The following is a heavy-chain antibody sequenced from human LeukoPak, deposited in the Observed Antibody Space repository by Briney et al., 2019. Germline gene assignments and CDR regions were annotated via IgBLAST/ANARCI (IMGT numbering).Heavy chain of an antibody. D-gene: IGHD1-26*01. CDR2: INPYSGDT. Sequence: ASVKVSCKTSGYTFTGYYIHWVRQAPGQGLEWMGSINPYSGDTNYARKFQGRVTVTRVTSISTAYMELSRLRSDDTAVYYCARRSGRYSGLDYWGQGTLVTVSS. CDR1: GYTFTGYY. J-gene: IGHJ4*02. V-gene: IGHV1-2*02. CDR3: ARRSGRYSGLDY.